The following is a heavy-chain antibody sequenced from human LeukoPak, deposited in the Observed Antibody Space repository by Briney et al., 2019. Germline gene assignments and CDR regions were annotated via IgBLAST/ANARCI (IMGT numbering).Heavy chain of an antibody. V-gene: IGHV3-33*01. CDR2: LLYDGNTK. Sequence: GGSLRLSCAASGFSLSNYGMHWVRQAPGKGLEWVAALLYDGNTKHYADSVKGRFTISRDISKNTFYLQMNSLTAEDTAVYYCARDTDGSLDYWGQGILVTVAS. CDR1: GFSLSNYG. CDR3: ARDTDGSLDY. D-gene: IGHD1-26*01. J-gene: IGHJ4*02.